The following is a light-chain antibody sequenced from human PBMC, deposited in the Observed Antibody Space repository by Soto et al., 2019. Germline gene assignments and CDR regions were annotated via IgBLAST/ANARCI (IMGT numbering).Light chain of an antibody. V-gene: IGKV1-5*03. CDR1: QTISSW. CDR3: QPYNSYSEA. CDR2: KAS. J-gene: IGKJ1*01. Sequence: DIQMTQSPSTLSASVGDRVTISCRASQTISSWLAWYQQKPGKAPKLLIYKASTLKSGVTSRFSGSGSGTEFTLTISSLQPDDFATYYCQPYNSYSEAVGPGTQVEIK.